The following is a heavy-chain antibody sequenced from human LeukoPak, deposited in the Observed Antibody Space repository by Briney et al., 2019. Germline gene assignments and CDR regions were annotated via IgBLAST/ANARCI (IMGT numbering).Heavy chain of an antibody. CDR1: GGSISSYY. V-gene: IGHV4-4*07. D-gene: IGHD5-12*01. Sequence: SETLSLTCTVSGGSISSYYWSWIRQPAGKGLEWIGRIYTSGSTNYNPSLKSRVTMSVDTSKNQFSLRLSSVTAADTAVYYCARQDGLVATYYFDYWGQGTLVTVSS. CDR2: IYTSGST. J-gene: IGHJ4*02. CDR3: ARQDGLVATYYFDY.